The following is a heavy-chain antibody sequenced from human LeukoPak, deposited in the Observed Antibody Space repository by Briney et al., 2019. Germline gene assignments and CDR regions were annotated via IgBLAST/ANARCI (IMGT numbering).Heavy chain of an antibody. CDR3: ARRDNTGFDS. CDR2: MNPNSGNT. CDR1: GYTFTSND. V-gene: IGHV1-8*01. J-gene: IGHJ4*02. Sequence: GASVKVSCKASGYTFTSNDLNWVRQASGQGLEWMGWMNPNSGNTGHAQKFQGRLTMTRNNSISTAYMELSSLRSEDTALYYCARRDNTGFDSWGQGTLVTVSS. D-gene: IGHD2-15*01.